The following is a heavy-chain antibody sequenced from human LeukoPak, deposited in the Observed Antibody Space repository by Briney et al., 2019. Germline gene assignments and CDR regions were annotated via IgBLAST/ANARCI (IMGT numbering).Heavy chain of an antibody. Sequence: SETLSLTCTVSGGSISGSSYYWGWIRQPPGKGLEWIGSIYYRGSTYYNPSLKSRVTISVDTSRNQFSLQLNSVTPEDTAVYYCARDPIVVVPAAIPLRAFDIWGQGTMVTVSS. CDR1: GGSISGSSYY. J-gene: IGHJ3*02. CDR3: ARDPIVVVPAAIPLRAFDI. V-gene: IGHV4-39*02. CDR2: IYYRGST. D-gene: IGHD2-2*02.